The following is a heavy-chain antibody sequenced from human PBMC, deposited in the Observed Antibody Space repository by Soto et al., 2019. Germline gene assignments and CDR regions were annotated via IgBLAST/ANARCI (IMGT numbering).Heavy chain of an antibody. J-gene: IGHJ4*02. CDR3: ARGLEYSSSWEGFWSESSYYFDY. CDR2: IYYSGST. CDR1: GGSISSYY. V-gene: IGHV4-59*08. D-gene: IGHD6-6*01. Sequence: PSETLSLTCTVSGGSISSYYWSWIRQPPGKGLEWIGYIYYSGSTNYNPSLKSRVTISVDTSKNQFSLKLSFVTAADTAVYYCARGLEYSSSWEGFWSESSYYFDYWGQGTLVTVSS.